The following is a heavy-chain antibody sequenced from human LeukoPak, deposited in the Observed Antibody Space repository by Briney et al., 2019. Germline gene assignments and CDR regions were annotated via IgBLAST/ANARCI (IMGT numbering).Heavy chain of an antibody. CDR1: GFTFGDYA. CDR2: ISSKAYGGTT. CDR3: TRGWIVVVPAATGGDY. J-gene: IGHJ4*02. D-gene: IGHD2-2*01. Sequence: PGGSLRLSCTASGFTFGDYAMSWFRQAPGKGLEWVGFISSKAYGGTTEYAASVKGRFTISRDDSKSIAYLQMNGLKTEDTAVYYCTRGWIVVVPAATGGDYWGQGTLVTVSS. V-gene: IGHV3-49*03.